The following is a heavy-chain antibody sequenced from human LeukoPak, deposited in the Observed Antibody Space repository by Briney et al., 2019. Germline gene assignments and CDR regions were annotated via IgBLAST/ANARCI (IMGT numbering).Heavy chain of an antibody. J-gene: IGHJ4*02. CDR3: ARDFGWSADYDFWSGYYSVFDY. CDR1: GFTFSSYW. V-gene: IGHV3-7*01. CDR2: IKQDGSEK. D-gene: IGHD3-3*01. Sequence: GGSLRLSCAASGFTFSSYWMSLVRQAPGKGLEWVANIKQDGSEKYYVDSVKGRFTISRDNAKNSLYLQMNSLRAEDTAVYYCARDFGWSADYDFWSGYYSVFDYWGQGTLVTVSS.